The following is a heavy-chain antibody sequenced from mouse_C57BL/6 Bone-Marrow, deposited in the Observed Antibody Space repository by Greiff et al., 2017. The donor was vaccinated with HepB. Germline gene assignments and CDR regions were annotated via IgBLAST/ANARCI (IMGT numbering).Heavy chain of an antibody. V-gene: IGHV1-69*01. Sequence: QVQLQQPGAELVMPGASVKLSCKASGYTFTSYWMHWVKQRPGQGLEWIGEIDPSDSYTNYNQKFKGKSTLTVDKSSSTAYMKLSSLTSEDSAVYYCARSYSNSYAMDYWGQGTSVTVSS. J-gene: IGHJ4*01. D-gene: IGHD2-5*01. CDR1: GYTFTSYW. CDR2: IDPSDSYT. CDR3: ARSYSNSYAMDY.